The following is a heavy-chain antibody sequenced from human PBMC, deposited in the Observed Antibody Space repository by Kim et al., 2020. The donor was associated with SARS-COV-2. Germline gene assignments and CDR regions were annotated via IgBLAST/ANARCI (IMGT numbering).Heavy chain of an antibody. D-gene: IGHD3-10*02. J-gene: IGHJ4*02. CDR2: INPNSGGT. CDR3: ASGNAVRGVFPSYYFDY. Sequence: ASVKVSCKTSGYTFTGYYIHWVRQAPGQGLEWMGRINPNSGGTNYAQKFQGRVTMTRDTSISTGYMELSRLRSDDTAVYYCASGNAVRGVFPSYYFDYWGQGTLVTVSS. V-gene: IGHV1-2*06. CDR1: GYTFTGYY.